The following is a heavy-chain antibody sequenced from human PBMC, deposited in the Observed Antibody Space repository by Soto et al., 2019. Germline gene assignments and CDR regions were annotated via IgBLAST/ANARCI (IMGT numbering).Heavy chain of an antibody. D-gene: IGHD6-13*01. J-gene: IGHJ4*02. CDR3: ARLQTAVPHY. V-gene: IGHV4-39*01. Sequence: QVQLQESGPGLVMPSETLSLTCSVSGDSISGSPYYWGWIRQPPGKRLEWIGSIFHDGYIVYTPSLKSRVTRSVDTSKTQFSLKLTSVAAADTAIYFCARLQTAVPHYWGQGILVTVSS. CDR1: GDSISGSPYY. CDR2: IFHDGYI.